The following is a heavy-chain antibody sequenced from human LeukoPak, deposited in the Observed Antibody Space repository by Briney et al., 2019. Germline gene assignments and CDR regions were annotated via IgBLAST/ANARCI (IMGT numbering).Heavy chain of an antibody. Sequence: GGSLRLSCAASGFTFSSYGMHWVRQAPGKGLEWVAVIWCDGSNKYYAGSVKGRFTISRDNSKNTLYLQMNSLRAEDTAVYYCAKRGGSSGFTGPYNWFDPWGQGTLVTVSS. V-gene: IGHV3-30*02. D-gene: IGHD6-19*01. J-gene: IGHJ5*02. CDR3: AKRGGSSGFTGPYNWFDP. CDR2: IWCDGSNK. CDR1: GFTFSSYG.